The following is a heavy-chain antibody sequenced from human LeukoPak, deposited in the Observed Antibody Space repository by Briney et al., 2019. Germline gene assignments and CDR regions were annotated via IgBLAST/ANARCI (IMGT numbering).Heavy chain of an antibody. CDR3: ARPFRWYFDL. CDR1: GGSFSGYY. V-gene: IGHV4-34*01. Sequence: SETLSLTCDVYGGSFSGYYWSWIRQPPGKGLEWIGEINHSGSTNYNPSLKSRVTISVDTSKNQFSLKLSSVTAADTAVYYCARPFRWYFDLWGRGTLVTVSS. CDR2: INHSGST. J-gene: IGHJ2*01.